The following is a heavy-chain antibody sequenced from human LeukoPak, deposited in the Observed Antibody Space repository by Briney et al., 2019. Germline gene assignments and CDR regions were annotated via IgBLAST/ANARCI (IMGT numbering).Heavy chain of an antibody. J-gene: IGHJ4*02. Sequence: SETLSLTCSVSGGSISGTDYYWSWIRQPPGKGLEWIGYIHHSGTTSYNPSLKSRITISVDPSMNQFSLKLTSMTAADTAVYYCAGRGYAMAYWGQGTLVTASS. CDR1: GGSISGTDYY. D-gene: IGHD5-12*01. CDR3: AGRGYAMAY. V-gene: IGHV4-30-4*01. CDR2: IHHSGTT.